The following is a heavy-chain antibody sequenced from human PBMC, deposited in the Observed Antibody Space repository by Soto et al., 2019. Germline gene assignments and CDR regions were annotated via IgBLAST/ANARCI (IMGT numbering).Heavy chain of an antibody. Sequence: QITLKESGPTLVKPTQTLTLTCTFSGFSFSTSSVGVGWIRQPPGKALEWLALIYWDSDKRYNPSLRNRLTITKDTARNQVVVTMTDMDPVDTGAYYCVKVYWVATGIRYYFDYWGQGTLVTVSS. V-gene: IGHV2-5*04. CDR3: VKVYWVATGIRYYFDY. CDR2: IYWDSDK. D-gene: IGHD2-21*02. CDR1: GFSFSTSSVG. J-gene: IGHJ4*02.